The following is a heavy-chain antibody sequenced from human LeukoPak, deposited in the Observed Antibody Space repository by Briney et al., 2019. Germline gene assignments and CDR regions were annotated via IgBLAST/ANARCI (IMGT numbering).Heavy chain of an antibody. CDR2: INHSGST. CDR3: ASGYYDSSGYFGDDAFDI. CDR1: GGSFSGYY. Sequence: SETLSLTCAVYGGSFSGYYWSWIRQPPGKGLEWIGEINHSGSTNCNPSLKSRVTISVDTSKNQFSLKLSSVTAADTAVYYCASGYYDSSGYFGDDAFDIWGQGTMVTVSS. D-gene: IGHD3-22*01. J-gene: IGHJ3*02. V-gene: IGHV4-34*01.